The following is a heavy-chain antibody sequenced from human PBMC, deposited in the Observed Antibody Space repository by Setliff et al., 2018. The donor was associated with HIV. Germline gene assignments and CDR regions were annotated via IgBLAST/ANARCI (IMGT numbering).Heavy chain of an antibody. Sequence: SVKVSCKTSGDTFTSYDINWVRQAAGHGLEWMGWMTPYSGNTGYAQKFQGRVSMTRNTSISTAYMELSSLRSEDTAVYYCARVTTTVTAYYYYYMDVWGKGTTVTVSS. J-gene: IGHJ6*03. CDR3: ARVTTTVTAYYYYYMDV. CDR2: MTPYSGNT. D-gene: IGHD4-17*01. CDR1: GDTFTSYD. V-gene: IGHV1-8*02.